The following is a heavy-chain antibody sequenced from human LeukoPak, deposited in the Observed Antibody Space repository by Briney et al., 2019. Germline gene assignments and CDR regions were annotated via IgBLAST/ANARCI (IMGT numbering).Heavy chain of an antibody. J-gene: IGHJ4*02. Sequence: SETLSLTCTVSGGSISSYHWSWIRQPPGKGLEWIGYIYYSGSTNYNPSLKSRVTISVDTSKNQFSLKLSSVTAADTAVYYCARARYYYDSSGYYGPIFDYWGQGTLVTASS. CDR2: IYYSGST. D-gene: IGHD3-22*01. CDR3: ARARYYYDSSGYYGPIFDY. V-gene: IGHV4-59*01. CDR1: GGSISSYH.